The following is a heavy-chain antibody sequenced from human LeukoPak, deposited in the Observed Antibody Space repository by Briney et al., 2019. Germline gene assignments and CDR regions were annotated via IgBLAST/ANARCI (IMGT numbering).Heavy chain of an antibody. CDR3: AKDPYYYDSSGYGYGMDV. D-gene: IGHD3-22*01. Sequence: PGGSLRLSCAASGFSFSSYAMAWVRRAPGKGLEWVSTISGSGGSTHYADSVKGRFTISRDNSKNTLYLQMNSLRAEDTAVYYCAKDPYYYDSSGYGYGMDVWGQGTTVTVSS. V-gene: IGHV3-23*01. CDR1: GFSFSSYA. CDR2: ISGSGGST. J-gene: IGHJ6*02.